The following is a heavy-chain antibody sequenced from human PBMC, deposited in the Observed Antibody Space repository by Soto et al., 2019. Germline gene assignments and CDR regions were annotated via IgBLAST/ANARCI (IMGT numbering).Heavy chain of an antibody. V-gene: IGHV3-33*01. J-gene: IGHJ3*01. Sequence: QVQLVESGGGVVQPGRSLRLSCAVSGFTFSSCGMHWVRQAPGKGLEWVAVIWYDGITTYYADSVKGRFTISRDNFKNTLYLQMTSLRAEDTAVYYCARDLGRPSRIPNDAFKLWGQGTMVTVSS. D-gene: IGHD7-27*01. CDR2: IWYDGITT. CDR1: GFTFSSCG. CDR3: ARDLGRPSRIPNDAFKL.